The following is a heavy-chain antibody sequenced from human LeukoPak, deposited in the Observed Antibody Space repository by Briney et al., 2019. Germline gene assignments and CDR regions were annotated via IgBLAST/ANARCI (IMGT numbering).Heavy chain of an antibody. Sequence: GGSLRLSCAASGFTFSKYWLHWVRQPPGRGLVWLARINPDDKSTSYADSVKGRFTISIDDAKETLFLQMNSLTAEDTTVYYCLTIVETPIDAFDIWGQGAMVTVSS. CDR1: GFTFSKYW. D-gene: IGHD4-23*01. V-gene: IGHV3-74*01. J-gene: IGHJ3*02. CDR2: INPDDKST. CDR3: LTIVETPIDAFDI.